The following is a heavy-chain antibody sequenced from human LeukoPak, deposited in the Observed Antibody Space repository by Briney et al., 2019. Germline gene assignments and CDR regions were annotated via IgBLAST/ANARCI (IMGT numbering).Heavy chain of an antibody. Sequence: GGSLRLSCAASGFTFSGSAMHWVRQASGKGLEWVGRIRSKANSYATAYAASVKGRFTISRDDSKNTAYLQVNSLKTEDTAVYYCVLRDAFDIWGQGTMVTVSS. J-gene: IGHJ3*02. D-gene: IGHD3-3*01. CDR3: VLRDAFDI. V-gene: IGHV3-73*01. CDR2: IRSKANSYAT. CDR1: GFTFSGSA.